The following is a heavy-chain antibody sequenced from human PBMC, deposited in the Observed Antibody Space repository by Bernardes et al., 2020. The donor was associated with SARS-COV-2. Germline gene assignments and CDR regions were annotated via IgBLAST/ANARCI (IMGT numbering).Heavy chain of an antibody. V-gene: IGHV4-34*01. CDR1: GESFSGYY. J-gene: IGHJ6*02. CDR3: ARVRVAGTRSLWAYYYYNGMDV. CDR2: INHSGST. D-gene: IGHD2-15*01. Sequence: SETLSLTCGVYGESFSGYYWSWIRQSPGKGLEWIGEINHSGSTYYNLSLKSRVTISVDTSKNHFSLRLSSVTAADTAVYYCARVRVAGTRSLWAYYYYNGMDVWGQGTTVTVSS.